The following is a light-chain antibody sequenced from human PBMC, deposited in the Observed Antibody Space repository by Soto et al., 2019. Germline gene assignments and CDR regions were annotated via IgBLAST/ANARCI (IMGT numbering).Light chain of an antibody. CDR3: QQYGSLSWT. J-gene: IGKJ1*01. CDR1: QTSSSW. CDR2: GAS. V-gene: IGKV3-20*01. Sequence: TQSPSTLSGSVGDRVTITCRASQTSSSWLAWYQQKPGQAPRLLIYGASTRATGVPDRFSGSGSGTDFTLTISRLEPEDFAVYHCQQYGSLSWTFGQGTKV.